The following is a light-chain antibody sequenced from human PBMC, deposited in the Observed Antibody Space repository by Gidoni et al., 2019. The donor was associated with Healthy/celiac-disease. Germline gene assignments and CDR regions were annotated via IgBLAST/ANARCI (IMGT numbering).Light chain of an antibody. J-gene: IGLJ2*01. CDR1: SYNIGAGYD. Sequence: QSVLTQPPSVSGAPGQRVTISCTGSSYNIGAGYDVHWYQQLPGTAPKLLIYGTSNRPSGVPDRFSGSKSGTSASLAITGLQAEDEADYYCQSYDSSLSVVFGGGTKLTVL. V-gene: IGLV1-40*01. CDR3: QSYDSSLSVV. CDR2: GTS.